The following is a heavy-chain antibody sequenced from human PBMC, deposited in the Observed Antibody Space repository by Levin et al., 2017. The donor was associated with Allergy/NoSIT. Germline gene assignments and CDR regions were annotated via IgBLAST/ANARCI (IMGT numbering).Heavy chain of an antibody. D-gene: IGHD6-19*01. J-gene: IGHJ3*01. CDR3: ARAGIEVAGRDAFDF. CDR2: LNPSGGKT. CDR1: GYTFTNNY. V-gene: IGHV1-2*02. Sequence: ASVKVSCKASGYTFTNNYIHWIRQAPGQGLEWVGILNPSGGKTTYAQKFQGRVTMTRDTSISTAYMELSRLRSDDTAMYYCARAGIEVAGRDAFDFWGQGTMVTVSS.